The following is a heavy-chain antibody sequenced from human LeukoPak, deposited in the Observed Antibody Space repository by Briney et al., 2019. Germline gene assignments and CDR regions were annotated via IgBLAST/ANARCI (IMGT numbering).Heavy chain of an antibody. CDR1: GGSFSGYY. D-gene: IGHD6-13*01. CDR2: INHSGST. CDR3: AYIAAAGRGFDP. J-gene: IGHJ5*02. V-gene: IGHV4-34*01. Sequence: SETLSLTCAVYGGSFSGYYWSWIRQPPGKGLEWIGEINHSGSTNYNPSLKSRVTISVDTSKNQFSLKLSSVTASDTAVYYCAYIAAAGRGFDPWGQGTLVTVSS.